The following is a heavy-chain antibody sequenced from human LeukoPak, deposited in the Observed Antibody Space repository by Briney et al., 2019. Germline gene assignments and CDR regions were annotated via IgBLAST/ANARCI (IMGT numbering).Heavy chain of an antibody. D-gene: IGHD6-13*01. CDR3: PKVGVFQYRQQHWYSFDI. J-gene: IGHJ4*02. CDR1: GFTLSSYA. Sequence: GRSLRLSCAASGFTLSSYAMHWVREAPGKGREWGAVISYDGSNKYYTDSVKGRFTISRDNSKNTLYLQRNSMRAEDTAVYYCPKVGVFQYRQQHWYSFDIWGQGTLVTVSS. V-gene: IGHV3-30*10. CDR2: ISYDGSNK.